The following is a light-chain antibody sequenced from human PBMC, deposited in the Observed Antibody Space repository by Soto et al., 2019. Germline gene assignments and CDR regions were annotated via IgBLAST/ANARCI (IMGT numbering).Light chain of an antibody. CDR1: QSVSSSY. CDR2: AAS. V-gene: IGKV3-20*01. CDR3: QESPRSAAWK. J-gene: IGKJ4*02. Sequence: TPSSRPSQSVSSSYLAWYQQKPGQAPRLLIYAASRRATGIPDRFSGSGARTELTVTILRFEHACLAVYSSQESPRSAAWKFGGGTKVDIK.